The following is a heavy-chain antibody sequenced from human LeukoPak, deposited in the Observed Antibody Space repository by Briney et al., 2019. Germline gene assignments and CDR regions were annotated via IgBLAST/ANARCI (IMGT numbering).Heavy chain of an antibody. CDR3: ARSVVTLYWYFDL. V-gene: IGHV4-39*07. J-gene: IGHJ2*01. Sequence: SETLSLTCTVAGGSISRSASYWGWIRQPPGKGLEWIGSIYYGGSTYYCPSLKSRVTISLDTSKNQFSLKLSSVTTADTAAYYCARSVVTLYWYFDLWGRGTLVTVSS. CDR2: IYYGGST. D-gene: IGHD4-23*01. CDR1: GGSISRSASY.